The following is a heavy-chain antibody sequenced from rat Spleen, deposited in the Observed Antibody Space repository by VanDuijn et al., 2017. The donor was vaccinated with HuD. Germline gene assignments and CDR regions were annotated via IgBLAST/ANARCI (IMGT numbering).Heavy chain of an antibody. V-gene: IGHV5S10*01. CDR2: IIFDGNRT. CDR3: ATHYVYYGLRPHYFDY. J-gene: IGHJ2*01. D-gene: IGHD1-6*01. CDR1: GFTFSDYY. Sequence: EVQLVESDGGLVQPGKSLKLSCAASGFTFSDYYMAWVRQAPKKSLEWVATIIFDGNRTYYRDSVKGRFTISRDNAKSTLFLQMDSLRSEDTATYYCATHYVYYGLRPHYFDYWGQGVMVTVSS.